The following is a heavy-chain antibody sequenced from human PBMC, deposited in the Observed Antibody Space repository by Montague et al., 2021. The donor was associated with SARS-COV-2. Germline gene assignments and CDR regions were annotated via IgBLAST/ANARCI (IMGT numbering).Heavy chain of an antibody. D-gene: IGHD2-8*01. CDR2: IYYSGST. Sequence: SETLSLTCSVSGGSITDRTYYWSWIRQSPGKGLEWIGYIYYSGSTKYNPFLESRVTVSVDRSKNQVSLKLSSVTPADMAVYYCARLLRSCSNGVCRTYYYYAMDVWGQGTTVTVSS. CDR3: ARLLRSCSNGVCRTYYYYAMDV. V-gene: IGHV4-61*01. J-gene: IGHJ6*02. CDR1: GGSITDRTYY.